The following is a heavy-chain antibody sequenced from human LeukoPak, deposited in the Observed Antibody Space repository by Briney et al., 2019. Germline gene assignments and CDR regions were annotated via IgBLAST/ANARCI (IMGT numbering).Heavy chain of an antibody. CDR2: ISGSGGST. Sequence: GGSLRLSCAASGFTFSSYAMSWVRQAPGKGLEWVSAISGSGGSTYCADSVKGRFTISRDNSKNTLYLQMNSLRAEDTAVYYCAKAGGSSSWYSELDYWGQGTLVTVSS. CDR3: AKAGGSSSWYSELDY. J-gene: IGHJ4*02. V-gene: IGHV3-23*01. D-gene: IGHD6-13*01. CDR1: GFTFSSYA.